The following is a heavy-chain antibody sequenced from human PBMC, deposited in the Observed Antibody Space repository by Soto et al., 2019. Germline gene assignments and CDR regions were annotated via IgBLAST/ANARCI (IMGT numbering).Heavy chain of an antibody. D-gene: IGHD3-10*01. CDR1: GGSISSGGYY. J-gene: IGHJ3*02. CDR2: IYYSGST. CDR3: AFEGLFFYGSGSQPDLFAI. V-gene: IGHV4-31*03. Sequence: SETLSLTCTVSGGSISSGGYYWSWIRQHPGKGLEWIEYIYYSGSTYYNPSLKSRVTISVDTSKNQFSLKLSSVTAADTAVCYCAFEGLFFYGSGSQPDLFAIWGQGSMVPVSS.